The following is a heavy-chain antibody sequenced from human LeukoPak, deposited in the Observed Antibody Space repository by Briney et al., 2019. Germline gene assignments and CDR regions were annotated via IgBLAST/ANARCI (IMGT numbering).Heavy chain of an antibody. CDR3: ARANARDAFVI. CDR1: GGTFSSYA. Sequence: GASVKVSCKASGGTFSSYAISWVRQAPGQGLEWMGRIIPILGIANYAQKFQGRVTITADKSTSTAYMELSSLRSEDTAVYYCARANARDAFVIWGQGTMVTVSS. V-gene: IGHV1-69*04. CDR2: IIPILGIA. J-gene: IGHJ3*02.